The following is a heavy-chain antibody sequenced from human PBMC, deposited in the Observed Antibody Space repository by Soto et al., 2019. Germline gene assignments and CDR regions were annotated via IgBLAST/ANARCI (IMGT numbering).Heavy chain of an antibody. J-gene: IGHJ4*02. CDR3: ARDTITMVLE. Sequence: QVQLQESGPGLVKPSETLSLTCTVSGGSISSYYWSWLRQPPGKGLEWIGYIYYSGSTNYNPSLKSRVTISVDTSKNQFSLKLSSVTAADTAVYYCARDTITMVLEWGQGTLVTVSS. D-gene: IGHD3-10*01. CDR2: IYYSGST. V-gene: IGHV4-59*01. CDR1: GGSISSYY.